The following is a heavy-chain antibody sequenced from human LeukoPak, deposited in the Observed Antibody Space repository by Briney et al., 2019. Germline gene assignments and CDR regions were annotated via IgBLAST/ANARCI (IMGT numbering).Heavy chain of an antibody. CDR1: RGSISSSY. J-gene: IGHJ4*02. V-gene: IGHV4-59*06. Sequence: PSETLSLTCTVSRGSISSSYWSWIRQPPGRGLEWIGYIYNSGTTYYNPSLQSRVTISGDTSKNQFSLKLSSVTAADTAVYYCARTAGWSFGFDYWGQGTLVTVSS. D-gene: IGHD1-26*01. CDR2: IYNSGTT. CDR3: ARTAGWSFGFDY.